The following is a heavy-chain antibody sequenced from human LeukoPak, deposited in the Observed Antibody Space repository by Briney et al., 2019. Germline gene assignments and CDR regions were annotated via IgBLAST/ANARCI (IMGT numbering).Heavy chain of an antibody. D-gene: IGHD3-10*01. J-gene: IGHJ4*02. V-gene: IGHV4-34*01. CDR1: GGSFSGYY. Sequence: PSETLSLTCAVYGGSFSGYYWSWIRQPPGKGLEWLGEINHSGSTNYNPSLKSRVTISVDTSKNQFSLKLSSVTAADTAVYYCARVGGLWFGESSFDYWGQGTLVTVSS. CDR3: ARVGGLWFGESSFDY. CDR2: INHSGST.